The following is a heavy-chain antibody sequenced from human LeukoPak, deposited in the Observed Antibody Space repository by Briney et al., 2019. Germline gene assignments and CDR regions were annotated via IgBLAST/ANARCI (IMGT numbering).Heavy chain of an antibody. V-gene: IGHV4-59*01. J-gene: IGHJ5*02. CDR3: ARGARYRIFGVVIYNWFDP. CDR1: GGSISSYY. Sequence: SETLSLTCTVSGGSISSYYWSWIRQPPGKGLEWIGYIYYSGSTNYNPSLKSRVTISVDTSKNQFSLKLSSATAADTAVYYCARGARYRIFGVVIYNWFDPWGQGTLVTVSS. D-gene: IGHD3-3*01. CDR2: IYYSGST.